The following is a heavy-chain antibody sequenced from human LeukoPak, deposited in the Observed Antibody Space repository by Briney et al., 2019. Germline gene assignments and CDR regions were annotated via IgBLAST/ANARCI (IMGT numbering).Heavy chain of an antibody. V-gene: IGHV1-18*01. J-gene: IGHJ4*02. Sequence: ASVKVSCKASGYSFTSYGISWVRQAPGQGLEWMGWISAYNGNTNYAQKLQGRVTMTTDTSTSTAYMELRSLRSDDTAVYYCARAGSGYSSSWYDPLGYWGQGTLVTVSS. CDR1: GYSFTSYG. D-gene: IGHD6-13*01. CDR2: ISAYNGNT. CDR3: ARAGSGYSSSWYDPLGY.